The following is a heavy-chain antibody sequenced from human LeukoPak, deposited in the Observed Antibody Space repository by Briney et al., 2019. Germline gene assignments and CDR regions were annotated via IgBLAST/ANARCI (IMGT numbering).Heavy chain of an antibody. D-gene: IGHD5-24*01. Sequence: PSETLSLTCTVSGGSIGSTRYYWGWIRQPPGKGLEWIGSIYYSGITYYNPSLKSRITISVDTSKNQFSLKLSSVTAADAAVYYCARHEDKRWLQSSFDYWGQGTLVTVSS. V-gene: IGHV4-39*01. CDR1: GGSIGSTRYY. CDR2: IYYSGIT. CDR3: ARHEDKRWLQSSFDY. J-gene: IGHJ4*02.